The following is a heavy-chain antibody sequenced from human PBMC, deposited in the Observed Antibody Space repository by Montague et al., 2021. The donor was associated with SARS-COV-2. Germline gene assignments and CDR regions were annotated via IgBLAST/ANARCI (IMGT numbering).Heavy chain of an antibody. Sequence: SETLSLTCAVYGGSFSGYYWTWIRQPPGKGLEWIGEVNNSGNTNYNPSLKSRVTISVDMSKNQFSLKLSSVTAADTAVYYCACGCGLAVVFDFFYYCLDVWGQGTTVTVSS. CDR2: VNNSGNT. J-gene: IGHJ6*02. CDR3: ACGCGLAVVFDFFYYCLDV. CDR1: GGSFSGYY. V-gene: IGHV4-34*01. D-gene: IGHD6-19*01.